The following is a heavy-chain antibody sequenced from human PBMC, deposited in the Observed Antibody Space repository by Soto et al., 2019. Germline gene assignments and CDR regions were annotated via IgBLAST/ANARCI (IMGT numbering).Heavy chain of an antibody. V-gene: IGHV1-18*01. Sequence: ASVKVSCKASGYTFTSYGISWVRQAPGQGLEWMGWISAYNGNTNYAQKLQGRVTMTTDTSTSTAYMELGSLRSDDTAVYYCARDDLRHLYDCSGGSCYSFGGYYYYGMDVWGQGTTVTVSS. CDR2: ISAYNGNT. CDR1: GYTFTSYG. D-gene: IGHD2-15*01. CDR3: ARDDLRHLYDCSGGSCYSFGGYYYYGMDV. J-gene: IGHJ6*02.